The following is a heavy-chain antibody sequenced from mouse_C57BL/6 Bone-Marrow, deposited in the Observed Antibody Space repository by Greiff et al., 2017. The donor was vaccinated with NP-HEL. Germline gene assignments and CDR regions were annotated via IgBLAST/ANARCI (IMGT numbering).Heavy chain of an antibody. J-gene: IGHJ2*01. D-gene: IGHD4-1*01. CDR2: IDPETGGT. CDR1: GYTFTDYE. CDR3: TGLTGDYFDY. V-gene: IGHV1-15*01. Sequence: QVHVKQSGAELVRPGASVTLSCKASGYTFTDYEMHWVKQTPVHGLEWIGAIDPETGGTAYIQKFKGKAILTADKSSITAYMELRSLTSEDSAVYYCTGLTGDYFDYWGQGTTLTVSS.